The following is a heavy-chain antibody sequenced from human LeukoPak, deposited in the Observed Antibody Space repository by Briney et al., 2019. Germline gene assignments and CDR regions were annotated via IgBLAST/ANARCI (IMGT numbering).Heavy chain of an antibody. V-gene: IGHV4-39*07. CDR3: ACRDGYNNLTFDY. CDR2: INHSGST. J-gene: IGHJ4*02. D-gene: IGHD5-24*01. Sequence: SETLSLTCTVSGGSISSSSYYWSWIRQPPGKGLEWIGEINHSGSTNYNPSLKSRVTISVDTSKNQFSLKLSSVTAADTAVYYCACRDGYNNLTFDYWGQGTLVTVSS. CDR1: GGSISSSSYY.